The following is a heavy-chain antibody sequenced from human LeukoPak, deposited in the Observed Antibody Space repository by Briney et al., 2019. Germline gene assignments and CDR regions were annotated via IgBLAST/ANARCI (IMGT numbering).Heavy chain of an antibody. CDR1: GVSISSYY. CDR3: ARCNGPYYFDY. D-gene: IGHD2-8*01. V-gene: IGHV4-59*01. J-gene: IGHJ4*02. Sequence: PSETLYLTCTVSGVSISSYYWSWIRQPPGKGLEWIGYIYYSGSTNYDPSLESRVTISVDTSKNQFSLNLSSVTAADTAVYYCARCNGPYYFDYWGQGTLVTVSS. CDR2: IYYSGST.